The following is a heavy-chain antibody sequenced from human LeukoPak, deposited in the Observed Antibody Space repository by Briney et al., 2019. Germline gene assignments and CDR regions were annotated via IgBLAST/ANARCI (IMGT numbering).Heavy chain of an antibody. CDR1: GYTFTAYY. V-gene: IGHV1-2*02. D-gene: IGHD4-17*01. J-gene: IGHJ5*02. CDR3: ARGDYGRADP. Sequence: ASVKVSCKASGYTFTAYYMHRVRQAPGQGLEWMGLINPNTGVKKFAQKFQGRVTMSRDTSISTAYMELNRLTSDDTAVYYCARGDYGRADPWGQGSLITVSS. CDR2: INPNTGVK.